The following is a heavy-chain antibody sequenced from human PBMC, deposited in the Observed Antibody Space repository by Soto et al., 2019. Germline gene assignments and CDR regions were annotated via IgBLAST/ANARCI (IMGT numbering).Heavy chain of an antibody. J-gene: IGHJ5*02. CDR1: GYTFTSYA. V-gene: IGHV1-3*01. CDR3: ARSITGSCSGGWFDP. CDR2: VNAANGNT. Sequence: QVQLVQSGAEVKKPGASVKVSCKASGYTFTSYAMHWVRQAPGQRLEWMGWVNAANGNTKYSQKFQGRVTITRDTSASTAYMDLSGLTSEDTAVYYCARSITGSCSGGWFDPWGQGTLVTVTS. D-gene: IGHD2-15*01.